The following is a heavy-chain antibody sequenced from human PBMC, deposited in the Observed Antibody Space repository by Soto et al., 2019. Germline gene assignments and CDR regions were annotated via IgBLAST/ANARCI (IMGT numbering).Heavy chain of an antibody. CDR2: IIPIFGTA. Sequence: SVKVSCKASGGTVSSYAISWVRQAPGQGLEWMGGIIPIFGTANYEQKFQGRVTITADESTSTAYMELSSLRSEDTDVYYCARTRGEGYNYGCFDPWGKGTLVTTSS. CDR3: ARTRGEGYNYGCFDP. D-gene: IGHD1-1*01. CDR1: GGTVSSYA. J-gene: IGHJ5*02. V-gene: IGHV1-69*13.